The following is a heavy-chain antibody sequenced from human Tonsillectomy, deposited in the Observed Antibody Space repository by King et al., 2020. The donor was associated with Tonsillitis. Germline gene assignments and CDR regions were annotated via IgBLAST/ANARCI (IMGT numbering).Heavy chain of an antibody. V-gene: IGHV7-4-1*02. CDR1: GYTFTSYA. CDR3: ARLRQSGRYLGGHGNWFDP. Sequence: VQLVQSGSELKKPGASVTVSCKASGYTFTSYAMNWVRQAPGQGLEWMGWINTNTGNPTYAQGFTGRFVFSLDTSVSTAYLQISSLKAEDTAVFYCARLRQSGRYLGGHGNWFDPWGQGTLVTVSS. CDR2: INTNTGNP. D-gene: IGHD1-26*01. J-gene: IGHJ5*02.